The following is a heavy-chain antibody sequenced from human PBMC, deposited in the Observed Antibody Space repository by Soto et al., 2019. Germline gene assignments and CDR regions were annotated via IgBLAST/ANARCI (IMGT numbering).Heavy chain of an antibody. D-gene: IGHD3-22*01. CDR3: ARDGKDTSGHYKKYFEA. V-gene: IGHV1-69*01. Sequence: QVQLVQSGAKVEKPGSSVTVACTASGGTFGPYAFNWGRQAPGQGLEWMGGIIPMSGTTAYAQKFHGRLTTNADESTSTVYMELSSLRSEDTAIYYCARDGKDTSGHYKKYFEAWGQGTLVTVSS. CDR2: IIPMSGTT. CDR1: GGTFGPYA. J-gene: IGHJ4*02.